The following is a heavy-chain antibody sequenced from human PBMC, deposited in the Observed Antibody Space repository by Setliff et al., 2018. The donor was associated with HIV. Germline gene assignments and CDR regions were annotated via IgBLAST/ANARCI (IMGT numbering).Heavy chain of an antibody. Sequence: SETLSLTCTVSDDSVSTFYWNWIRQPPGKGLEWIGFIHHTGSTVSTPSLKSRVTISVDTPKNEFSLKLSSMTAADTAVYYCARGIAVAGPYSDYWGQGTLVTVSS. CDR1: DDSVSTFY. J-gene: IGHJ4*02. D-gene: IGHD6-19*01. V-gene: IGHV4-59*02. CDR3: ARGIAVAGPYSDY. CDR2: IHHTGST.